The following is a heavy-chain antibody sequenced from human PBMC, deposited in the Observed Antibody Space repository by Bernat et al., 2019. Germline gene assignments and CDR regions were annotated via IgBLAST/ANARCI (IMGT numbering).Heavy chain of an antibody. D-gene: IGHD3-22*01. CDR3: TTYYYDSSGRHYGGFDI. CDR2: IKSKSDGGTI. CDR1: GFTFSNAW. V-gene: IGHV3-15*01. Sequence: EVQLVESGGGLVKPGGSLRLSCAASGFTFSNAWMSWVRQVPGKGLEWVGRIKSKSDGGTIEFAAPVKGRFTISKDDSINTVYLQMNSLKTVDTAVYYCTTYYYDSSGRHYGGFDIWGQGTMVTVSS. J-gene: IGHJ3*02.